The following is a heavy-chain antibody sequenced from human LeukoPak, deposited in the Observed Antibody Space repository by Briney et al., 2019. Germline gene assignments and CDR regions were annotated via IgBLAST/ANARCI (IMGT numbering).Heavy chain of an antibody. CDR2: IYYSGST. V-gene: IGHV4-30-4*08. CDR3: AREVDSSGWYGNDAFDI. CDR1: GGSISSGDYY. D-gene: IGHD6-19*01. J-gene: IGHJ3*02. Sequence: PSETLSLTCTVSGGSISSGDYYWGWIRQPPGKVLECIGYIYYSGSTYYNPSLTRRVTISVDTTKNPISLKLSSVTAAGTAVYSCAREVDSSGWYGNDAFDIWGQGTMVTVSS.